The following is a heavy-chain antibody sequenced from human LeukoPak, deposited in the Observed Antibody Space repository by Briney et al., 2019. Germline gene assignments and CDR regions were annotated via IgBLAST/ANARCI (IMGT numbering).Heavy chain of an antibody. D-gene: IGHD5-18*01. CDR1: GFTFSSYS. Sequence: PGGSLRLSCAASGFTFSSYSTNWVRQAPGKGLEWVSSISSSSSYIYYADSVKGRFTISRDNAKNSLYLQMNSLRAEDTAVYYCARGSLDIQLWSSNFDYWGQGTLVTVSS. CDR2: ISSSSSYI. CDR3: ARGSLDIQLWSSNFDY. J-gene: IGHJ4*02. V-gene: IGHV3-21*01.